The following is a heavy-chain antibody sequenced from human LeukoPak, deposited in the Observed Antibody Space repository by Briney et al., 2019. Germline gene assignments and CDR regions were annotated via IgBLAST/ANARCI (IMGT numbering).Heavy chain of an antibody. CDR1: GYTFTSYA. D-gene: IGHD2-21*02. J-gene: IGHJ4*02. V-gene: IGHV1-3*04. CDR2: INTGNGNT. Sequence: GASVKVSCKASGYTFTSYAIHWVRQAPGQRLECMGWINTGNGNTKYSQKFQGRVTITRDTSASTAYMDLSSLRSEDTAVYYCARNTETAIPLPYYFDYWGQGTLDTVSS. CDR3: ARNTETAIPLPYYFDY.